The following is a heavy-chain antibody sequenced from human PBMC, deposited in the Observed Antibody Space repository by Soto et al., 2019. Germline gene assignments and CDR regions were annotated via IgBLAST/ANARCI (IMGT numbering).Heavy chain of an antibody. CDR2: IYPGDSDT. CDR1: GYSFTSYW. V-gene: IGHV5-51*01. D-gene: IGHD5-12*01. Sequence: LGESLKISCKGSGYSFTSYWIGWVRQMPGKGLEWMGIIYPGDSDTRYSPSFQGQVTISTDKSMNTAHLQWSSLRASDTAMYYCAVRSGNGYAFDHWGQGTLVTVSS. CDR3: AVRSGNGYAFDH. J-gene: IGHJ4*02.